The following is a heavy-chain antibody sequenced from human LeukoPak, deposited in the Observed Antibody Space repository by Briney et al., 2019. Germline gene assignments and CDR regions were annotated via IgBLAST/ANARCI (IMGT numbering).Heavy chain of an antibody. CDR2: INSDGSTT. D-gene: IGHD3-3*02. CDR3: ARSALDY. CDR1: GFTFSSYW. V-gene: IGHV3-74*01. J-gene: IGHJ4*02. Sequence: GGSLRLSCAPSGFTFSSYWMHWVRHAPGKGLVWVSLINSDGSTTSYADSVKGRFTISRDNAKNTLYLQMNSLRVEDTAVYYCARSALDYWGQGTLVTVSS.